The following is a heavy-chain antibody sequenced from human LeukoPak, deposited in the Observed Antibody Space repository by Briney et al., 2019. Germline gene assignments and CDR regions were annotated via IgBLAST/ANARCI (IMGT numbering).Heavy chain of an antibody. D-gene: IGHD3-22*01. V-gene: IGHV4-38-2*02. CDR3: ATDLTRYFDTGGYWSAFDV. CDR1: DYFISSGHY. Sequence: SETLSLTCAVSDYFISSGHYWGWVRQPPGTGLEWIGSIYHSGSTYYNPSLKSRVTISVHTSKHQFSLKLNSVAAADTALYYCATDLTRYFDTGGYWSAFDVWGQGTMVSDSS. CDR2: IYHSGST. J-gene: IGHJ3*01.